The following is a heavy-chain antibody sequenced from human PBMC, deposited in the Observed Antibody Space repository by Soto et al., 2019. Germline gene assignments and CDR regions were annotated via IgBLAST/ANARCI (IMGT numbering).Heavy chain of an antibody. CDR3: AREGYCGGDCYRYDYYYYGMAV. Sequence: ASVKVSCKACGDTFTSYDRNWVRQANGQRGEWMGWMNPNSGNTGYAQKFQGRVTMTRNTSISTAYMELSSLRSEDTAVYYCAREGYCGGDCYRYDYYYYGMAVWGHGTTVTVSS. V-gene: IGHV1-8*01. D-gene: IGHD2-21*02. CDR1: GDTFTSYD. J-gene: IGHJ6*02. CDR2: MNPNSGNT.